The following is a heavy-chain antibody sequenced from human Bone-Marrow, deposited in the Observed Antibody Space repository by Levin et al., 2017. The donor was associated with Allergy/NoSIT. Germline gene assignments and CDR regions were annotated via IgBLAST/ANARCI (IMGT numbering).Heavy chain of an antibody. J-gene: IGHJ3*02. V-gene: IGHV4-59*11. Sequence: PSETLSLTCSVSGASISSHYWSWIRQPPGKGLEWIGYVSYSGTTSHNRSLKSRVTISLDTSKNQFSLRLSSVTAADTAVYYCARFVTRTGVSEDAFDIWGQGTLVTVSS. CDR1: GASISSHY. D-gene: IGHD4-23*01. CDR3: ARFVTRTGVSEDAFDI. CDR2: VSYSGTT.